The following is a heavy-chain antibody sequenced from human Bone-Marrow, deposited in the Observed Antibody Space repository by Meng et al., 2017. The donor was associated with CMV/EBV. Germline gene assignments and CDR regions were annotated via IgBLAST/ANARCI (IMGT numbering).Heavy chain of an antibody. CDR2: ISASGGST. D-gene: IGHD3-22*01. V-gene: IGHV3-23*01. J-gene: IGHJ4*02. CDR3: LDGSAGY. CDR1: GLTFSTYA. Sequence: SRRLSCAAYGLTFSTYAMSWVRQAPGKGLEWVSAISASGGSTYYADTVKGRFTISRDNSKNTLHLQMNSLRAEDTAVYYCLDGSAGYWDQGTLVTVSS.